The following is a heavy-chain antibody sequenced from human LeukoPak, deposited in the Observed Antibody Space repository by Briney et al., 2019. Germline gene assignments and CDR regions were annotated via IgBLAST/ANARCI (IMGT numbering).Heavy chain of an antibody. D-gene: IGHD1-26*01. V-gene: IGHV3-21*01. Sequence: GGSLRLSCAASGFTFSKYAMTWVRQAPGKAMEWVSSITSSGTHIFYADSVRGRFTISRDNAKNSLYLQMDSLGPDDTAVYYCARDPYSGNYGNDYYYYMDVWGKGTTVTISS. CDR3: ARDPYSGNYGNDYYYYMDV. CDR2: ITSSGTHI. J-gene: IGHJ6*03. CDR1: GFTFSKYA.